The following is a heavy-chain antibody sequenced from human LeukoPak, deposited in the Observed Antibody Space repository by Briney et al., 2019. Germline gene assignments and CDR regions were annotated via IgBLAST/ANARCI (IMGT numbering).Heavy chain of an antibody. J-gene: IGHJ4*02. CDR3: ACNMVGPHTGFDY. CDR1: GYTFTAYY. CDR2: INPNSGDT. V-gene: IGHV1-2*02. Sequence: ASVTVSCMAFGYTFTAYYIHWVRQAPGQGLEWMGWINPNSGDTKFPQKFQGRVTMTRDTSSSTAYMELSSLRSDDTALYYCACNMVGPHTGFDYWGQGTLVAVSS. D-gene: IGHD1-26*01.